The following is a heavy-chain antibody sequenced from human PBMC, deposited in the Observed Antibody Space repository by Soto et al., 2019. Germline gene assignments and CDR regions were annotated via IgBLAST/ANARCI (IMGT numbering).Heavy chain of an antibody. Sequence: EVQLLESGGGLVQPGGSLRLSCAASGFTFSSYAMSWVRQAPGKGLEWVSAISGRGGSTYYADSVKARITISRDNSKNTLYLQMNSLRAEDMAIYDCAKDQDMDVWGQGTTVTVCS. CDR2: ISGRGGST. V-gene: IGHV3-23*01. J-gene: IGHJ6*02. CDR1: GFTFSSYA. CDR3: AKDQDMDV.